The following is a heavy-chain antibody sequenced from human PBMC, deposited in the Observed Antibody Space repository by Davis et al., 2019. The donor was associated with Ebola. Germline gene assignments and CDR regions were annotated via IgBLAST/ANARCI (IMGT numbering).Heavy chain of an antibody. CDR1: GFTFSSYG. J-gene: IGHJ4*02. V-gene: IGHV3-33*01. CDR2: IWYDGSNK. D-gene: IGHD1-26*01. Sequence: PGGSLRLSCAASGFTFSSYGMHWVRQAPGKGLEWVAVIWYDGSNKYYADSVKGRFTISRDNSKNTLYLQMNSLRAEDTAVYYCARDIGSGSYLPCDDYWGQGTLVTVSS. CDR3: ARDIGSGSYLPCDDY.